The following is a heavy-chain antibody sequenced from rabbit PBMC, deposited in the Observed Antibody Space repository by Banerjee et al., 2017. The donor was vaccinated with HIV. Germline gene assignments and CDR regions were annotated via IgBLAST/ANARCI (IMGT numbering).Heavy chain of an antibody. CDR1: GFDFSSNA. D-gene: IGHD8-1*01. CDR2: IYAGSTGTT. V-gene: IGHV1S40*01. Sequence: QSLEESGGDLVKPGASLTLTCKASGFDFSSNAMCWVRQAPGKGLEWIACIYAGSTGTTHYASWAKGRFTISKTSSTTVTLQMTSLTAADTATYFCASDPYGSGSDYKLWGPGTLVTVS. CDR3: ASDPYGSGSDYKL. J-gene: IGHJ4*01.